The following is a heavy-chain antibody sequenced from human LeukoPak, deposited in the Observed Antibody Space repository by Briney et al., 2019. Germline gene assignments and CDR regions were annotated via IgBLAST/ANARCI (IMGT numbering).Heavy chain of an antibody. V-gene: IGHV4-34*01. CDR1: GGSFSGYY. Sequence: SKTLSLTCAVYGGSFSGYYWGWLRQPPGKGLEWIGEINHSGSTNYNPSLKSRVTISVDTSKNQFSLKLSSVTAADTAVYYCARAAGEDTAWHGGSDYWGQGTLVTVSS. CDR2: INHSGST. D-gene: IGHD5-18*01. J-gene: IGHJ4*02. CDR3: ARAAGEDTAWHGGSDY.